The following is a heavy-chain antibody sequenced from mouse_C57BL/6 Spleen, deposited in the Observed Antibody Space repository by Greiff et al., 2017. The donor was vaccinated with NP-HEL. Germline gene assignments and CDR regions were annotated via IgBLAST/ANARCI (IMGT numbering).Heavy chain of an antibody. J-gene: IGHJ4*01. CDR2: ISYDGSN. V-gene: IGHV3-6*01. Sequence: DVQLQESGPGLVKPSQSLSLTCSVTGYSITSGYYWNWIRQFPGNKLEWMGYISYDGSNNYNPSLKNRISITRDTSKNQFFLKLNSVTTEDTATYYCARVGSGYAMDYWGQGTSVTVSS. CDR3: ARVGSGYAMDY. D-gene: IGHD3-2*02. CDR1: GYSITSGYY.